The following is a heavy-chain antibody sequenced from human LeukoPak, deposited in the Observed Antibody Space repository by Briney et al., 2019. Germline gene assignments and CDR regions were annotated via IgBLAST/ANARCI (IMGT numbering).Heavy chain of an antibody. D-gene: IGHD3-22*01. V-gene: IGHV1-69*05. Sequence: SVKVSCKASGGTFSSYAISWVRQAPGQGLEWMGGIIPIFGTANYAQKFQGRVTITTDESTSTAYMELSSLRSEDTAVYYCARGRLDYYDSSGRMYYFDYWGQGTLVTVSS. CDR3: ARGRLDYYDSSGRMYYFDY. J-gene: IGHJ4*02. CDR1: GGTFSSYA. CDR2: IIPIFGTA.